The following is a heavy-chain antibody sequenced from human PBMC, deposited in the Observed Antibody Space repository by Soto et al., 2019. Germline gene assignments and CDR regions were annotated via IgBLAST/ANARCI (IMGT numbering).Heavy chain of an antibody. CDR1: GYTLTELS. V-gene: IGHV1-24*01. CDR2: FDPEDGET. J-gene: IGHJ5*02. D-gene: IGHD2-2*01. Sequence: ASVKVSCKVSGYTLTELSMHWVRQAPGKGLEWMGGFDPEDGETIYAQKFQGRVTLTEDTSADTAYMGLSSLGSEDTAVYYRATGRWNCSSTSCYVGLWFWFDPWGQGTLVTVSS. CDR3: ATGRWNCSSTSCYVGLWFWFDP.